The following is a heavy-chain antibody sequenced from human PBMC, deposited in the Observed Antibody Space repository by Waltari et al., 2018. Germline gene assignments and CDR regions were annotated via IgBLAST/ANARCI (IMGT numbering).Heavy chain of an antibody. CDR1: GYTFNDYY. Sequence: EVQLVQSGAEVKKPGATVKISCKASGYTFNDYYMHWVQQAPGKGLEWMGSVDPEDGETIYAEKFQGRVTIPADTSTDKAYMELSSLRSEYTAVYYCARDRATMVRGVITKTFDYWGQGTLVTVSS. CDR2: VDPEDGET. V-gene: IGHV1-69-2*01. J-gene: IGHJ4*02. D-gene: IGHD3-10*01. CDR3: ARDRATMVRGVITKTFDY.